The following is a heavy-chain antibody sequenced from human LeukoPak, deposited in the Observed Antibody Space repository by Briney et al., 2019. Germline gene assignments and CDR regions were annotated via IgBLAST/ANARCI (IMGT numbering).Heavy chain of an antibody. J-gene: IGHJ4*02. Sequence: PGGSLRLSCAASGFTFSSYWMSWVRQAPGKGLEWVANIKQDGSEKYYVDSVKGRFTISRDNAKNSLYLQMNSLRAEDTAVYYCARDQDSSGYSLGYFDYWGQGTLVTVSS. V-gene: IGHV3-7*01. CDR1: GFTFSSYW. CDR2: IKQDGSEK. CDR3: ARDQDSSGYSLGYFDY. D-gene: IGHD3-22*01.